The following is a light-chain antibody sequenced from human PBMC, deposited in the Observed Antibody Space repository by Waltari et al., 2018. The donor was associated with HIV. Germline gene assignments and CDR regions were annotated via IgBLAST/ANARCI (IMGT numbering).Light chain of an antibody. CDR2: GVS. J-gene: IGKJ3*01. CDR1: QTISKY. CDR3: LQTFSPPFT. V-gene: IGKV1-39*01. Sequence: DIQMPQSPSSLSASVGDRVTITCRTSQTISKYLSWLQHTPGRAPRLLIYGVSDLQTGVPSRFSGGGSGTEFTLTISSLRPEDSASYYCLQTFSPPFTFGPGTKLEVK.